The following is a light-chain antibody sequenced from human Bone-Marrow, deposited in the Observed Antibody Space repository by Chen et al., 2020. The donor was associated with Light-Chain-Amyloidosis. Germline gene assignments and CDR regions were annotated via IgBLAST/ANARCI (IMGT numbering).Light chain of an antibody. Sequence: SYVLTQPSSVSVAPGQTATIACGGNNIGSTSVHWYQQTPGQAPLLVVYDDSDLPSGIPERVSGSNSGNTATLTISRVEAGDEADYYCQVWDRSSDRPVFGGGTKLTVL. CDR3: QVWDRSSDRPV. CDR2: DDS. CDR1: NIGSTS. J-gene: IGLJ3*02. V-gene: IGLV3-21*02.